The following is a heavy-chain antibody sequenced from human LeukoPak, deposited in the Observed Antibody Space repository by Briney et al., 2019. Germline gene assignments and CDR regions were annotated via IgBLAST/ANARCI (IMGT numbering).Heavy chain of an antibody. J-gene: IGHJ4*02. CDR3: ARGYYDSSGYYSLFDY. Sequence: SETLSLTCTVSGGSISSHYWSWIRQPPGKGLEWIGYIYYSGSTNYNPSLKSRVTISVDTSKNQFSLKLSSVTAADTAVYYCARGYYDSSGYYSLFDYWGQGTLVTVSS. V-gene: IGHV4-59*11. CDR2: IYYSGST. CDR1: GGSISSHY. D-gene: IGHD3-22*01.